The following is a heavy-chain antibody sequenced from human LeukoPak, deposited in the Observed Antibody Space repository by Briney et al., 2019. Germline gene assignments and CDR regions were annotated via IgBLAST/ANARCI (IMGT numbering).Heavy chain of an antibody. J-gene: IGHJ6*03. Sequence: SETLSLTCTVSGGSISSGSYYWSWIRQPAGKGLEWIGRIYTSGSTNYNPSLKSRVTISVDTSKNQFSLKLSSVTAADTAVYYCAAGTVTTVHYYYYYYMDVWGKGTTVTVSS. CDR1: GGSISSGSYY. V-gene: IGHV4-61*02. CDR3: AAGTVTTVHYYYYYYMDV. D-gene: IGHD4-17*01. CDR2: IYTSGST.